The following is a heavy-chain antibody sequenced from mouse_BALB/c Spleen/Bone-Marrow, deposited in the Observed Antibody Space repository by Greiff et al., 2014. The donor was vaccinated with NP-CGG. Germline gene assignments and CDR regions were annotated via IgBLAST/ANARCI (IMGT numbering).Heavy chain of an antibody. CDR2: IVPGSGST. CDR1: GYTFTSHW. J-gene: IGHJ4*01. D-gene: IGHD2-1*01. V-gene: IGHV1S41*01. Sequence: DLVKPGASVKLSCKASGYTFTSHWINWVKQRPGQGLEWIGRIVPGSGSTYYNEMFKGKATLTVETSSSTAYIQLNNLSSDDSAVDVCARFPSYYGNYGAMDYWGQGTSVTVSS. CDR3: ARFPSYYGNYGAMDY.